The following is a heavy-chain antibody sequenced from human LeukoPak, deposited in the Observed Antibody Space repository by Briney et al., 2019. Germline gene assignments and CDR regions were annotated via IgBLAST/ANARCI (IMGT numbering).Heavy chain of an antibody. CDR2: IYYSGST. D-gene: IGHD3-10*01. J-gene: IGHJ5*02. CDR3: ARAYLHYGSGSYVWFDP. Sequence: SQTLSLTCTVSGGSISSYYWSWIRQPPGKGLEWIGYIYYSGSTNYNPSPKSRVTISVDTSKNQFSLKLSSVTAADTAVYYCARAYLHYGSGSYVWFDPWGQGTLVTVSS. V-gene: IGHV4-59*01. CDR1: GGSISSYY.